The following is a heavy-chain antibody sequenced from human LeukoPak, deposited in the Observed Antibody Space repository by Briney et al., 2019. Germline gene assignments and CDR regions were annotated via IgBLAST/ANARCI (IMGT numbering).Heavy chain of an antibody. CDR3: AKNRGAGSHFYYHMNV. V-gene: IGHV3-48*04. J-gene: IGHJ6*03. Sequence: GGSLRLSCVASGLTFSSYSMNWVRQAPGKGLEWISYISSSSSTIYYADSVKGRFTISRDNAKNSVFLQMNSLRADDTAVYYCAKNRGAGSHFYYHMNVWGKGTTVTVSS. CDR1: GLTFSSYS. CDR2: ISSSSSTI. D-gene: IGHD1-26*01.